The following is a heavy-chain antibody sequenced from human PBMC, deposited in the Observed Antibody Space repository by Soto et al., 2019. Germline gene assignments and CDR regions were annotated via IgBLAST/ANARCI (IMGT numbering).Heavy chain of an antibody. V-gene: IGHV1-18*01. J-gene: IGHJ3*02. CDR3: ARDNRRFLGYPDAFDI. CDR1: GYTFTSYG. Sequence: ASVKVSCKASGYTFTSYGISWVRQAPGQGLEWMGGIIPYNGTTNYAQKFQGRVTITTDESTSTAYMELSSLRSEDTAVYYCARDNRRFLGYPDAFDIWGQGTMVTVSS. D-gene: IGHD3-3*01. CDR2: IIPYNGTT.